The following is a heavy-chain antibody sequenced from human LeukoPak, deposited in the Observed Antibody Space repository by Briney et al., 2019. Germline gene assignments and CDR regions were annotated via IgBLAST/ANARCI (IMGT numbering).Heavy chain of an antibody. Sequence: SETLSLTCAVYGGSFSDYYWSWIRQPPGKGLEWIGEIYHSGSTNYNPSLKSRVTISVDKSKNQFSLKLSSETAADTAVYYCARGGIPDYWGQGILVTVSS. CDR2: IYHSGST. J-gene: IGHJ4*02. D-gene: IGHD2-21*01. CDR3: ARGGIPDY. CDR1: GGSFSDYY. V-gene: IGHV4-34*01.